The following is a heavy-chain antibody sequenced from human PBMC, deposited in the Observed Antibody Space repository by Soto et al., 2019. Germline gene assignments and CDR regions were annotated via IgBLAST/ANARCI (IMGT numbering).Heavy chain of an antibody. V-gene: IGHV4-38-2*01. CDR2: SYRLAPT. J-gene: IGHJ5*01. CDR1: ADSGAAGHY. D-gene: IGHD2-8*01. CDR3: ANGQGLSRADS. Sequence: LETPSPTWDGSADSGAAGHYWGWVRQAPGKGLEWVGGSYRLAPTYLRPSVNIRLAISFDMSKNHVSLSLTSVTAADTAIYYCANGQGLSRADSRGRGILVTV.